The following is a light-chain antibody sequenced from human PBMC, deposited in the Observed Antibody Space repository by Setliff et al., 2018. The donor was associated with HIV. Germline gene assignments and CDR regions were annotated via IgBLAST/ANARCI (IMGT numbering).Light chain of an antibody. CDR2: DVS. Sequence: QSVLTQPASVSGPPGQSITISCTGTSSDVGGYNFVAWYQQHPGQAPKLLIYDVSNRPSGVSNRFSGSKSGNTASLTISGLQAEDEADYYCSSYTTTTTLNFGTGTKVTV. CDR1: SSDVGGYNF. J-gene: IGLJ1*01. V-gene: IGLV2-14*03. CDR3: SSYTTTTTLN.